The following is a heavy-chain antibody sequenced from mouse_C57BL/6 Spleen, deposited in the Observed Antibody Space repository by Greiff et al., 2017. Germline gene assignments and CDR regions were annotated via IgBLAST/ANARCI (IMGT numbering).Heavy chain of an antibody. CDR2: IYPGDGDT. Sequence: VQLQQSGPELVKPGASVKISCKASGYAFSSSWMNWVKRRPGKGLEWIGRIYPGDGDTNYNGKFKGKATLTADKSSSTAYMQLSSLTSEDSAVYFCARNGAYYSNYEDYWGQGTTLTVAS. V-gene: IGHV1-82*01. CDR1: GYAFSSSW. CDR3: ARNGAYYSNYEDY. D-gene: IGHD2-5*01. J-gene: IGHJ2*01.